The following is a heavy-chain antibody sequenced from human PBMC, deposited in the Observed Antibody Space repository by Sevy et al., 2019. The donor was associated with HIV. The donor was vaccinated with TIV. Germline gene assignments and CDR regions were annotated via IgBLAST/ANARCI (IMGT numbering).Heavy chain of an antibody. Sequence: GGSLRLSCAASGFTFSSYSMNWVRQAPGKGLEWVSYISSSSSTIYYADSVKGRFTISRDNAKSSLYLQMNSLRDEDTAVYYCARDKRDYYGSGSLPYYFDYWGQGTLVTVSS. J-gene: IGHJ4*02. CDR1: GFTFSSYS. CDR2: ISSSSSTI. CDR3: ARDKRDYYGSGSLPYYFDY. V-gene: IGHV3-48*02. D-gene: IGHD3-10*01.